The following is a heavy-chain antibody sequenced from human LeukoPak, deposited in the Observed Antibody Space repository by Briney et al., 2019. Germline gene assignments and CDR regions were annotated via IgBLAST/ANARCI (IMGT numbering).Heavy chain of an antibody. V-gene: IGHV1-69*13. CDR1: GGTFSSYA. J-gene: IGHJ5*02. D-gene: IGHD6-6*01. CDR3: ARSNPPYSSSSSAWFDP. Sequence: ASVKVSCKASGGTFSSYAIRWVRQAPGQGLEWMGGIIPIFGTANYAQKFQGRVTVTADESTSTAYMELRSLRSDDPAVYYCARSNPPYSSSSSAWFDPWGQGTLVTVSS. CDR2: IIPIFGTA.